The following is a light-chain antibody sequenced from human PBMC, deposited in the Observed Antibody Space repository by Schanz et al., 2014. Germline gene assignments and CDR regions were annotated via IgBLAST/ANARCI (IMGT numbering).Light chain of an antibody. Sequence: ETVLTQSPATLSLSPGERATLSCRASQSVGSYLTWFQQRPGQPPRLLIYEASNRATGIPARFSGSGSGTDFTLTISSLEPEDFAVYYCQQHGTLPVTFGQGTKVEIK. CDR2: EAS. CDR3: QQHGTLPVT. CDR1: QSVGSY. V-gene: IGKV3-11*01. J-gene: IGKJ1*01.